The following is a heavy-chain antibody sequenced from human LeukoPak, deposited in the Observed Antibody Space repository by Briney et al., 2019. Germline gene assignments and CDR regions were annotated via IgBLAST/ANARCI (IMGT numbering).Heavy chain of an antibody. CDR3: ARSYSSSSGSNY. D-gene: IGHD6-6*01. V-gene: IGHV3-21*01. Sequence: GGSLRLSCAASGFTFSSYSMNWVRQAPGKGLEWVSSISSSSSYIYYADSVKGRFTISRHNPKNSLYLQMNSLRAEDTAVYYCARSYSSSSGSNYWGQGTLVTVSS. J-gene: IGHJ4*02. CDR2: ISSSSSYI. CDR1: GFTFSSYS.